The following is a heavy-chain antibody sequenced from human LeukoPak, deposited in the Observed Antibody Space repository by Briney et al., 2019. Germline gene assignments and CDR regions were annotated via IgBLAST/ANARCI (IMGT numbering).Heavy chain of an antibody. CDR2: ITYSGST. CDR3: ARQGVGATDC. D-gene: IGHD1-26*01. V-gene: IGHV4-39*01. J-gene: IGHJ4*02. CDR1: GGSISSSTYY. Sequence: SETLSLTCTVSGGSISSSTYYWAWIRQSPGKGLEWIGSITYSGSTYYNPSLESRVTISVDTTKNQFSLRLISVTAVDTAVYYCARQGVGATDCWGQGTLVTVSS.